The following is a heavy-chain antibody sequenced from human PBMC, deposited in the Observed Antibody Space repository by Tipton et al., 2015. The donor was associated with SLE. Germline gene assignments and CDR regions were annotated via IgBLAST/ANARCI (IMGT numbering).Heavy chain of an antibody. V-gene: IGHV4-59*12. CDR3: ARDPKY. CDR1: GGSISGFY. CDR2: ISHSGNT. Sequence: LRLSCTVIGGSISGFYWIWVRRSPGKGLEWIGYISHSGNTYYNPFLRSRVTISADTSKNQFSLKLTSVTAADTAVYYCARDPKYWGQGTLVIVSS. J-gene: IGHJ4*02.